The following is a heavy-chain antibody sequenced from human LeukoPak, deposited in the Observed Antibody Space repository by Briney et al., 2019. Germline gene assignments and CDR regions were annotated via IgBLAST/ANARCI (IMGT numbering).Heavy chain of an antibody. CDR3: AARGCSGGSCYSDY. J-gene: IGHJ4*02. V-gene: IGHV3-23*01. CDR2: ISGSGGST. D-gene: IGHD2-15*01. Sequence: PGGSLRLSCAASGFTFSSYGMSWVRQAPGKGLEWVSAISGSGGSTYYADSVKGRFTISRDNSKNTLYLQMNSLRAEDTAVYYCAARGCSGGSCYSDYWGQGTLVTVSS. CDR1: GFTFSSYG.